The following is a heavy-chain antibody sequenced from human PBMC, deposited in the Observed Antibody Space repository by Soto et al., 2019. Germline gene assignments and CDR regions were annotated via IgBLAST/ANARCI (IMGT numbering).Heavy chain of an antibody. J-gene: IGHJ6*02. V-gene: IGHV2-26*01. D-gene: IGHD3-16*01. CDR3: ARITGILSSSEFWLYLYYSSYGMDV. Sequence: GPTLVNPTETLTLTCTVSGFSLSNARMGVSWIRQPPGKALEWLAHIFSNDEKSYSTSLKSRLTISKDTSKSQVVLTMTNMDPVDTATYYCARITGILSSSEFWLYLYYSSYGMDVWGQGTTVTVS. CDR1: GFSLSNARMG. CDR2: IFSNDEK.